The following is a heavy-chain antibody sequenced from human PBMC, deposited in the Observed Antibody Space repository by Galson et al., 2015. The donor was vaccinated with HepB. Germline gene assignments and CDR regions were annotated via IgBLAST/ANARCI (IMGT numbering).Heavy chain of an antibody. D-gene: IGHD6-19*01. CDR2: IYYSGST. CDR1: GGSISSSSYY. Sequence: SETLSLTCTVSGGSISSSSYYWGWIRQPPGKGLEWIGSIYYSGSTYYNPSLKSRVTISVDTSKNQFSLKLSSVTAADTAVYYCARLHDARSGWYGRNLVHFDYWGQGTLVTVSS. CDR3: ARLHDARSGWYGRNLVHFDY. J-gene: IGHJ4*02. V-gene: IGHV4-39*01.